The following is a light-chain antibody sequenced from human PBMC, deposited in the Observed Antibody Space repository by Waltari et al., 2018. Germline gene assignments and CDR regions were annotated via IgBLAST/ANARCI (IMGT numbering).Light chain of an antibody. CDR2: DAS. V-gene: IGKV3-11*01. Sequence: PGERATLSCRASQSVGSYLAWYQQKAGQAPRLLIYDASNGATGIPARFSGSGSGTDFTLTISSLEPEDFAIYYCHQYGSPGWTFGQGTKVEIK. CDR3: HQYGSPGWT. J-gene: IGKJ1*01. CDR1: QSVGSY.